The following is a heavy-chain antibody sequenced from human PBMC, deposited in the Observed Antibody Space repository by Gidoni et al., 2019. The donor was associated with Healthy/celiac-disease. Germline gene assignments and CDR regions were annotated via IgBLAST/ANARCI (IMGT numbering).Heavy chain of an antibody. Sequence: EVQLVESGGGLVKPGGSLRLSCAASGFTFSNAWMSWVRQAPGKGLEWVGRIKSKTDGGTTDYAAPVKGRFTISRDDSKNTLYLQMNSLKTEDTAVYYCTTGVRYFDWLFFFDYWGQGTLVTVSS. CDR3: TTGVRYFDWLFFFDY. V-gene: IGHV3-15*01. D-gene: IGHD3-9*01. CDR1: GFTFSNAW. CDR2: IKSKTDGGTT. J-gene: IGHJ4*02.